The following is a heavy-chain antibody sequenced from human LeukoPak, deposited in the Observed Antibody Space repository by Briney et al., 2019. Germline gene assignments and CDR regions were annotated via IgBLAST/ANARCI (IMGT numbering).Heavy chain of an antibody. CDR1: GYTFTSYY. J-gene: IGHJ4*02. CDR2: FDPEDGET. V-gene: IGHV1-24*01. CDR3: ATDPGVGPGGFDY. Sequence: GASVKVSCKASGYTFTSYYMHWVRQAPGKGLEWMGGFDPEDGETIYAQKFQGRVTMTEDTSTDTAYMELSSLRSEDTAVYYCATDPGVGPGGFDYWGQGTLVTVSS. D-gene: IGHD1-14*01.